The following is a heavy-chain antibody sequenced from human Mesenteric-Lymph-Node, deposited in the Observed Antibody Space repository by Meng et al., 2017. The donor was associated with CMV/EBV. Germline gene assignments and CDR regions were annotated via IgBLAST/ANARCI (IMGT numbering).Heavy chain of an antibody. D-gene: IGHD3-9*01. CDR3: ARGSSYDILTGYFDY. V-gene: IGHV4-34*01. CDR1: GGSFSGYY. Sequence: QVRLHQGGEGLLKPSETLSVTCACYGGSFSGYYWNWIRQSPEKGLEWIGEINHSGSTTYNPSFTSRIIISVDTSTNQISLNMSSVTAADTAVYYCARGSSYDILTGYFDYWGQGALVTVSS. CDR2: INHSGST. J-gene: IGHJ4*02.